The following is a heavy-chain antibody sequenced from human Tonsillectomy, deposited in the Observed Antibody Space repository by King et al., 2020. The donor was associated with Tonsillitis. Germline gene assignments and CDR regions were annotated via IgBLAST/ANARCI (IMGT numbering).Heavy chain of an antibody. CDR3: ATEGYRRGCVHCDGMDF. CDR2: ISSSGSTI. Sequence: QLVQSGGGLVKPGGSLRLSCAASGFTFSDYDMSWIRQAPGKGLEWVSYISSSGSTIYYADSVKGRFTISRDKAKNSLFLQMNSLRAEDTAVYSCATEGYRRGCVHCDGMDFWGQGTTVTGSS. J-gene: IGHJ6*02. D-gene: IGHD6-19*01. V-gene: IGHV3-11*01. CDR1: GFTFSDYD.